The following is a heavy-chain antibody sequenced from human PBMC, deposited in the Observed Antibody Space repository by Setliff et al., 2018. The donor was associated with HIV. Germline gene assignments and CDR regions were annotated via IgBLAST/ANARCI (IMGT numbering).Heavy chain of an antibody. D-gene: IGHD3-10*01. CDR1: GGSFSGYY. V-gene: IGHV4-34*01. CDR2: ITHRGIT. Sequence: SETLSLTCAVYGGSFSGYYWSWIRQPPGKGLEWIGEITHRGITDYNPSLKSRVTISVDTSKNQFSLKLGSVTAADTAVYYCARDMRHLAPLGYYFDYWGQGTLVTVSS. J-gene: IGHJ4*02. CDR3: ARDMRHLAPLGYYFDY.